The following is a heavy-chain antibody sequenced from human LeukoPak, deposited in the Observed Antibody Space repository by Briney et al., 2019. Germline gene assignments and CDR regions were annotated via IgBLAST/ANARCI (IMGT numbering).Heavy chain of an antibody. CDR3: ARGYCSGGSCYPNWFDP. J-gene: IGHJ5*02. CDR2: ISNSSSYI. D-gene: IGHD2-15*01. V-gene: IGHV3-21*01. CDR1: GFTFSSYS. Sequence: GGSLRLSCAASGFTFSSYSMNWVRQAPAKGLEWVLSISNSSSYIYYADSVKGRFTISRDNAKNSMYLQMNSLRAEDTAVYYCARGYCSGGSCYPNWFDPWGQGTLVTVSS.